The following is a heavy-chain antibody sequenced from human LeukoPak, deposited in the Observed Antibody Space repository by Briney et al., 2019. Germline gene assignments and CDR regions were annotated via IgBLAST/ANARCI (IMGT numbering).Heavy chain of an antibody. CDR2: INSDGSST. CDR3: ARAPLNERDGYDY. D-gene: IGHD5-24*01. CDR1: GFTFSSYW. Sequence: PGGSLRLSCAASGFTFSSYWMHWVRQAPGKGLVWVSRINSDGSSTSYADSVKGRFTISRDNAKNTLYLQMNSLRAEDTAVYYCARAPLNERDGYDYWGQGTLVTVSS. J-gene: IGHJ4*02. V-gene: IGHV3-74*01.